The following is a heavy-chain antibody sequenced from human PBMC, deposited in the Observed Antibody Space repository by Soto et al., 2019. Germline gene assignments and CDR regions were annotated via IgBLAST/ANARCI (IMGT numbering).Heavy chain of an antibody. V-gene: IGHV3-33*01. J-gene: IGHJ6*02. D-gene: IGHD6-13*01. CDR1: GFNFNNYG. Sequence: QVQLVESGGGVVQPGRSLRLSCAASGFNFNNYGMHWVRQAPGKGLEWVAVIWNDGNGYYYANSVKGRFTISRDNSKNTLSLQMSSRRAEHTAVYYCARRQISPPTRGAASARGGMDVWGQGTTVTVSS. CDR3: ARRQISPPTRGAASARGGMDV. CDR2: IWNDGNGY.